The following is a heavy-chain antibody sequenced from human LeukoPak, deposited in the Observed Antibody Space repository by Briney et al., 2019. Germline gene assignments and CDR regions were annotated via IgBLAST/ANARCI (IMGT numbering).Heavy chain of an antibody. J-gene: IGHJ4*02. CDR1: GYTFTSYY. D-gene: IGHD2-8*01. V-gene: IGHV1-46*01. Sequence: ASVKVSCKASGYTFTSYYMHWVRQAPGQGLEWMGIINPSGGSTSYAQKFQGRVTMTRDTSTSTVYMELSSLRSEDTAVYYCARARRDIVLMVAPDFDYWGQGTLVTVSS. CDR2: INPSGGST. CDR3: ARARRDIVLMVAPDFDY.